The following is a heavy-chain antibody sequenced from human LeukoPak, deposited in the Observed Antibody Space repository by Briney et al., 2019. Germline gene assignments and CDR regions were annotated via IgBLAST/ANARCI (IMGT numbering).Heavy chain of an antibody. CDR1: GGSISSGDYY. V-gene: IGHV4-30-4*01. CDR3: ARGLYYFDY. CDR2: IYYSGST. Sequence: SQTLSLTCTVSGGSISSGDYYWSWLRQPPGKGLEWIGYIYYSGSTYCNPSLKSRVIISVDTSKNQFSLKLSSVTAADTAVYYCARGLYYFDYWGQGTLVTISS. J-gene: IGHJ4*02.